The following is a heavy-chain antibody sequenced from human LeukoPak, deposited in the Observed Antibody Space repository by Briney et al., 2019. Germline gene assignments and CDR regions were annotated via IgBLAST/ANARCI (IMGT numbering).Heavy chain of an antibody. CDR2: ISWNSGSI. Sequence: GGSLRLSCAASGFTFDDYAMHWVRQAPGKGLEWVSGISWNSGSIGYADSVKGRFTISRDNAKNSLYLQMNSLRAEDTALYYCAKDPYSSGWYEGFDYWGQGTLVTVSS. D-gene: IGHD6-19*01. J-gene: IGHJ4*02. CDR3: AKDPYSSGWYEGFDY. V-gene: IGHV3-9*01. CDR1: GFTFDDYA.